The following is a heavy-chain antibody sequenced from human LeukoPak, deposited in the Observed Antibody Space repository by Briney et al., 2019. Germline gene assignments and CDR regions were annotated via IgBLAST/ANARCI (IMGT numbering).Heavy chain of an antibody. CDR2: INPTGGST. CDR1: GYTFPSYF. V-gene: IGHV1-46*01. J-gene: IGHJ4*02. Sequence: ASVKVSCKASGYTFPSYFMHWVRQAPGQGLEWMGIINPTGGSTTYAQKFQGRVTMTRDTSASTVYMELSSLRSDDTAVYYCARTAARRFDYWGQGALVTVSS. CDR3: ARTAARRFDY. D-gene: IGHD6-6*01.